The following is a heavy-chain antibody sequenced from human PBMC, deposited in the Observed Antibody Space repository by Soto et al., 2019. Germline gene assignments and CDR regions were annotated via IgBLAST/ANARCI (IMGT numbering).Heavy chain of an antibody. Sequence: GGSLSLSCAASGFTFSSHWMHWVRQTPGKGLVWVSETPPDGSIANYADSVKGQFTISRDNAKNTLYLQMNGLRVEDTAVYYCATGDYLYALDSWGQGTLVTVSS. D-gene: IGHD4-17*01. V-gene: IGHV3-74*01. CDR2: TPPDGSIA. CDR1: GFTFSSHW. J-gene: IGHJ5*01. CDR3: ATGDYLYALDS.